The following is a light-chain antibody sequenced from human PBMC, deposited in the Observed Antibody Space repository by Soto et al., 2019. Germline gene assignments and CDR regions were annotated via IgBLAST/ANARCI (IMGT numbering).Light chain of an antibody. CDR2: GAS. CDR3: QQRSNWPIT. CDR1: QSVSSTY. V-gene: IGKV3D-20*02. J-gene: IGKJ5*01. Sequence: EIVLTQSPDTLSLSPGERATLYCRASQSVSSTYLAWFQQKPGQTPRLLISGASSRATGIPDRFSGSGSGTDFTLTISSLEPEDFAVYYCQQRSNWPITFGQGTRLEIK.